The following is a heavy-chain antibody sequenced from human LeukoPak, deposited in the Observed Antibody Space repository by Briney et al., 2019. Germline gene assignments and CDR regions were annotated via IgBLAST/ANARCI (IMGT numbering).Heavy chain of an antibody. D-gene: IGHD4-17*01. CDR1: GFTFSSYA. V-gene: IGHV3-23*01. CDR2: ISGSGGST. CDR3: AKDSWYGDYVAEYFQH. Sequence: GGSLRLSCAASGFTFSSYAMSWVRQAPGKGLEWVSAISGSGGSTYYADSVKGRFTISRDNSKNTLYLQMNSLRAEDTAVYYCAKDSWYGDYVAEYFQHWGQGTLVTVSS. J-gene: IGHJ1*01.